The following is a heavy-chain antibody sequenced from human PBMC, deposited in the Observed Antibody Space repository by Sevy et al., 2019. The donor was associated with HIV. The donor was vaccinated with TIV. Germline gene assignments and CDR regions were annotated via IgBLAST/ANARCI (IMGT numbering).Heavy chain of an antibody. Sequence: GGSLRLSCAASGFSFGDYYMTWIRQAPGKGLEWVSYISPTSANIYYADSVKGRFTISRDNAKKSLFLQMNSLRAEDTALYYCARGVYYDSSGYCLWWGQGTLVTVSS. CDR3: ARGVYYDSSGYCLW. V-gene: IGHV3-11*01. J-gene: IGHJ1*01. CDR2: ISPTSANI. D-gene: IGHD3-22*01. CDR1: GFSFGDYY.